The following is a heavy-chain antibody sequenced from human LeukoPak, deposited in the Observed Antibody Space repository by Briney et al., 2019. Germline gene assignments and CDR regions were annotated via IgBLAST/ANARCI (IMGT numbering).Heavy chain of an antibody. Sequence: SVKVSCKASGYIFIDYEINWVRQATGQGLEWMGGIIPIFGTANYAQKFQGRVTITADESTSTAYMELSSLRSEDTAVYYCARKAHDGSGWYRAAFDIWGQGTMVTVSS. CDR2: IIPIFGTA. CDR1: GYIFIDYE. D-gene: IGHD6-19*01. J-gene: IGHJ3*02. CDR3: ARKAHDGSGWYRAAFDI. V-gene: IGHV1-69*13.